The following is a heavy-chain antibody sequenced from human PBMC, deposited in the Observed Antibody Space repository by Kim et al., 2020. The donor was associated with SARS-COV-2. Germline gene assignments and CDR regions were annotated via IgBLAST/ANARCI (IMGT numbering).Heavy chain of an antibody. J-gene: IGHJ6*03. CDR3: ARDLGRSIAAAGSRYYYM. D-gene: IGHD6-13*01. CDR1: GGSISSYY. Sequence: SETLSLTCTVSGGSISSYYWSWIRQPPGKGLEWIGYIYYSGSTNYNPSLKSRVTISVDTSKNQFSLKLSSVTAADTAVYYCARDLGRSIAAAGSRYYYM. V-gene: IGHV4-59*01. CDR2: IYYSGST.